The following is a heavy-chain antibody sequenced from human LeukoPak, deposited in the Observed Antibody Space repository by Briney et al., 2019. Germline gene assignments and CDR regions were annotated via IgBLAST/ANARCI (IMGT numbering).Heavy chain of an antibody. CDR1: GYTFTGYY. D-gene: IGHD3-22*01. V-gene: IGHV1-2*02. J-gene: IGHJ4*02. CDR2: INPNSGGT. CDR3: ARGTYYYDSSGYSDFDY. Sequence: GASVKVSCKASGYTFTGYYMHWVRQAPGQGLEWMGWINPNSGGTNYAQKLQGRVTMTRDTSISTAYMELSRLRSDDTAVYYCARGTYYYDSSGYSDFDYWGQGTLVTVCS.